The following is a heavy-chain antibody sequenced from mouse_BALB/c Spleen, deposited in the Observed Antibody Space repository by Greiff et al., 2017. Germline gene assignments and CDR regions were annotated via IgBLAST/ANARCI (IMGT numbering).Heavy chain of an antibody. Sequence: QVQLQQPGAELVRPGASVKLSCKASGYTFTSYWINWVKQRPGQCLEWIGNIYPSDSYTNYNQKFKDKATLTVDKSSSTAYMQLSSPTSEDSAVYYCTKGGGNYLLMDYWGQGTSVTVSS. CDR3: TKGGGNYLLMDY. D-gene: IGHD2-1*01. J-gene: IGHJ4*01. CDR2: IYPSDSYT. V-gene: IGHV1-69*02. CDR1: GYTFTSYW.